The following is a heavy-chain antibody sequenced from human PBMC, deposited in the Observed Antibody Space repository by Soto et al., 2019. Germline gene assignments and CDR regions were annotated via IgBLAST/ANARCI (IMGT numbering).Heavy chain of an antibody. CDR3: ARGLRKDIVVVPAAFFDY. Sequence: PSETLSLTCAVYGGSFSGYYWSWIRQPPGKGLEWIGEINHSGSTNYNPSLKSRVTISVDTSKNQFSLKLSSVTAADTAVYYCARGLRKDIVVVPAAFFDYWGQGTLVTVSS. CDR1: GGSFSGYY. J-gene: IGHJ4*02. CDR2: INHSGST. D-gene: IGHD2-2*01. V-gene: IGHV4-34*01.